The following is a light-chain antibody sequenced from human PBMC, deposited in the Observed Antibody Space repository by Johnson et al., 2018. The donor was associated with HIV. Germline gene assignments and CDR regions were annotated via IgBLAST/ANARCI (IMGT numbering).Light chain of an antibody. CDR3: GTWDTSLSAGV. CDR2: DNN. V-gene: IGLV1-51*01. J-gene: IGLJ1*01. Sequence: QSVLTQPPSVSAAPGQTVTISCSGSSSNIGNNYVSWYQQLPGTAPKLLIYDNNKRPSGIPDRFSGSKSGTSATLGITGLQTGDEADYYCGTWDTSLSAGVFGPGTQVCVL. CDR1: SSNIGNNY.